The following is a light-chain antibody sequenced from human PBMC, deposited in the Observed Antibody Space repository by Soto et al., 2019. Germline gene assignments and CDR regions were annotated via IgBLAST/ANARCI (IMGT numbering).Light chain of an antibody. CDR1: QSVSKY. Sequence: ESVLTQAAGTLALSPGEGATLSCRASQSVSKYLAWYQQKPGQAPRLLIYGASSRATGIPDSFSGSGSGTDFTLTISRLEPEDFAVYYCQQYGGSPQTFGQGTKVDIK. V-gene: IGKV3-20*01. CDR3: QQYGGSPQT. CDR2: GAS. J-gene: IGKJ1*01.